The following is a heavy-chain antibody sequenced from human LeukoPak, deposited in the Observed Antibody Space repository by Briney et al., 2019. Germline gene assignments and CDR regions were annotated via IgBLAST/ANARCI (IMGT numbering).Heavy chain of an antibody. Sequence: GASVKVSCEASGYSFANYGISWVRQAPGQGLEWLAWISAYNRDTNFDQKFQDRVTLTTDRSTSTAYMELRSLRSDDTAVYYCAREGRVLIPPHEYYGMDVWGQGTTVIVSS. CDR1: GYSFANYG. V-gene: IGHV1-18*01. D-gene: IGHD3-3*01. CDR2: ISAYNRDT. CDR3: AREGRVLIPPHEYYGMDV. J-gene: IGHJ6*02.